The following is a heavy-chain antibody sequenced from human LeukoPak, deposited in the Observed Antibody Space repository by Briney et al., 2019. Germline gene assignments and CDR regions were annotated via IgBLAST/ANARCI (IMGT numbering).Heavy chain of an antibody. CDR1: GGSISSSSYY. CDR3: ASGYEAKLDY. Sequence: SETLSLTCTVSGGSISSSSYYWGWIRQPPGKGLEWIGSIYYSGSTYYNPSLKSRVTISVDTSKNQFSLKLSSVTAADTAVYYCASGYEAKLDYWAREPWSPSPQ. D-gene: IGHD5-12*01. CDR2: IYYSGST. V-gene: IGHV4-39*07. J-gene: IGHJ4*02.